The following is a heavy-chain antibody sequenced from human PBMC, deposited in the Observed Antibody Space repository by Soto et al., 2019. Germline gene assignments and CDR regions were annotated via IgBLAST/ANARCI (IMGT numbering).Heavy chain of an antibody. J-gene: IGHJ5*02. Sequence: QVTLKESGPVLVKPTETLTLRCTVSGLSITDSEMGVSWIRQPPGQPLEWLAHIDSSGEKSYRTFLKSRLAISTDTSKSQIVLTMTNMAPADTATYYCARRHLAVAVSPWFDPWGQGIPVTVSS. CDR1: GLSITDSEMG. V-gene: IGHV2-26*01. D-gene: IGHD6-19*01. CDR3: ARRHLAVAVSPWFDP. CDR2: IDSSGEK.